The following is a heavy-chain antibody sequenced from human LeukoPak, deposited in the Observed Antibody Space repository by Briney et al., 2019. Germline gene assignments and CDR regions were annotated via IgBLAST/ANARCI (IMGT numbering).Heavy chain of an antibody. CDR3: ARGSSSGYYPIDY. CDR1: RGSISSGNYY. J-gene: IGHJ4*02. CDR2: IYYSGST. V-gene: IGHV4-61*10. Sequence: SETLSLTCTVPRGSISSGNYYWRWLRQPAGTGLEWIGYIYYSGSTIYNPSLKSRVTTSVDTSKNQFSLKLTSVTAADTAVYYCARGSSSGYYPIDYWGQGTLVTVSS. D-gene: IGHD3-22*01.